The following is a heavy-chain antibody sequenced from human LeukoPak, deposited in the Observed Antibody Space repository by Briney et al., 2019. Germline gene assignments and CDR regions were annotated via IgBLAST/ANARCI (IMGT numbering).Heavy chain of an antibody. CDR1: GGSFSGYY. CDR2: IKHSGST. D-gene: IGHD4-23*01. V-gene: IGHV4-34*01. J-gene: IGHJ3*02. CDR3: ARGRYGGNSYYAFDI. Sequence: SETLSLTCAVYGGSFSGYYWSWIRQPPGKGLEWIGEIKHSGSTNYNPSLKSRVTISVDTSKNQFSLKLSSVTAADTAVYYCARGRYGGNSYYAFDIWGQGTMVTVSS.